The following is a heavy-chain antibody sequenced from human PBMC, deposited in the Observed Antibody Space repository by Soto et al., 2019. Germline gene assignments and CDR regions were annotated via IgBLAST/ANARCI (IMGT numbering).Heavy chain of an antibody. CDR2: INALNCNT. J-gene: IGHJ4*02. CDR1: GYTFTSLN. D-gene: IGHD5-18*01. Sequence: ASVKVSCKASGYTFTSLNFYWVRQAPGPRLEWMGWINALNCNTKYSQKFQGRVTITRDTSASTAYMELSSLRSEDTAVYYCARGVDTAMAHFDYWGQGTLVTVSS. V-gene: IGHV1-3*01. CDR3: ARGVDTAMAHFDY.